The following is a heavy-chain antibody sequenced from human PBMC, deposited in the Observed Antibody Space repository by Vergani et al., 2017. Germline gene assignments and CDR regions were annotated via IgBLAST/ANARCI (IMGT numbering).Heavy chain of an antibody. V-gene: IGHV4-59*01. CDR3: ARGGTSSSGYDFLASYYYYGMDV. CDR2: IYYSGST. Sequence: QVQLQESGPGLVKPSETLSLTCTVSGGSISSYYWSWIRQPPGKGLEWIGYIYYSGSTNYNPSLKSRVTISVDTSKNQFSLKLSSVTAADTAVYYCARGGTSSSGYDFLASYYYYGMDVWGQGTTVTVS. CDR1: GGSISSYY. D-gene: IGHD5-12*01. J-gene: IGHJ6*02.